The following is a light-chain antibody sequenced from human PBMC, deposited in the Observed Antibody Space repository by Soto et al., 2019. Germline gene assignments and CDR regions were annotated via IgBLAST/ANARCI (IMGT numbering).Light chain of an antibody. CDR2: TND. V-gene: IGLV1-47*02. Sequence: QSVLTQPPSASGTPGQRVTISCSGRFSNIGSNYVYWYQQLPGTAPKLLIFTNDQRTSGVPGRFSGSKSGTSASLAISGLRSEDEADYYCAAWDDSLHGVFGGGTKLTVL. CDR1: FSNIGSNY. CDR3: AAWDDSLHGV. J-gene: IGLJ3*02.